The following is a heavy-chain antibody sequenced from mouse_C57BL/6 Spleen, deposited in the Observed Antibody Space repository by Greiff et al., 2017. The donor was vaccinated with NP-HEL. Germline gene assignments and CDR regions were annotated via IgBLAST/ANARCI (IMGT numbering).Heavy chain of an antibody. Sequence: EVQLQQSGPELVKPGASVKISCKASGYTFTDYYMNWVKQSHGKSLAWIGDINPTNGGTSYNQKFKGKATLTVDKSSSTAYMELRSLTSEDSAVYYCARRRYYYGSSPHYYAMDYWGQGTSVTVSS. CDR2: INPTNGGT. D-gene: IGHD1-1*01. J-gene: IGHJ4*01. CDR3: ARRRYYYGSSPHYYAMDY. CDR1: GYTFTDYY. V-gene: IGHV1-26*01.